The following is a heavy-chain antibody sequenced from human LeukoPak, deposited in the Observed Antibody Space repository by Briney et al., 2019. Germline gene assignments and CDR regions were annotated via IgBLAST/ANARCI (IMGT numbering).Heavy chain of an antibody. CDR1: GGSISSYY. J-gene: IGHJ3*02. Sequence: SETLSLTCTVSGGSISSYYWSWIRQPPGKGLEWIGYIYYSGGTNYNPSLKSRVTISVDTSKNQFSLKLSSVTAADTAVYYCARVGGCSSTSCYNRYAFDIWGQGTMVTVSS. CDR2: IYYSGGT. D-gene: IGHD2-2*02. V-gene: IGHV4-59*01. CDR3: ARVGGCSSTSCYNRYAFDI.